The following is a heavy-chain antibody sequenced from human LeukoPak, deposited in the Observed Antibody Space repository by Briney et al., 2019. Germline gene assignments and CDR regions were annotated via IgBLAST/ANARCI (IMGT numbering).Heavy chain of an antibody. D-gene: IGHD6-13*01. V-gene: IGHV1-69*04. J-gene: IGHJ4*02. CDR1: GGTFSSYA. CDR2: IIPILGIA. Sequence: SVKVSCKASGGTFSSYAISWVRQAPGQGLEWMGRIIPILGIANYAQKFQGRVTITADKSTSTAYMELSSLRSEDTAVYYCAGSIAAAGTCLNYWGQGTLVTVSS. CDR3: AGSIAAAGTCLNY.